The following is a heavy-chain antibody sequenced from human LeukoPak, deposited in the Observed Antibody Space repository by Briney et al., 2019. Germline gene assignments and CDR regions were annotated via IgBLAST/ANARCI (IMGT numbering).Heavy chain of an antibody. CDR2: ISYDGSNK. CDR3: AAVAAPAGYFDY. CDR1: GFTFSSYG. V-gene: IGHV3-30*03. D-gene: IGHD6-19*01. J-gene: IGHJ4*02. Sequence: GGSLRLSCAASGFTFSSYGMHWVRQAPGKGLEWVAVISYDGSNKYYADSVKGRFTISRNNAKNSLYLQMNSLRAEDTALYYCAAVAAPAGYFDYWGQGTLVTVSS.